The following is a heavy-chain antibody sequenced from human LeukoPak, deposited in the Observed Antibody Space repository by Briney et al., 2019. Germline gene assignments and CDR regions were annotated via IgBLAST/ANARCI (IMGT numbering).Heavy chain of an antibody. V-gene: IGHV1-69*06. D-gene: IGHD3-3*01. CDR1: GGTFSSYA. Sequence: GASVKVSCKASGGTFSSYAISWVRQAPGQGLEWMGGIIPIFGTANYAQKFQGRVTITADKSTSTAYMELSSLRSEDTAVYYCARGVTPVLRFLVRVRGYAFDIWGQGTMVTVSS. J-gene: IGHJ3*02. CDR3: ARGVTPVLRFLVRVRGYAFDI. CDR2: IIPIFGTA.